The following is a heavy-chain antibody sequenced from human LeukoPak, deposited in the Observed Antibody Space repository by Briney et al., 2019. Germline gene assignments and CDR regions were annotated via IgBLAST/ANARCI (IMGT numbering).Heavy chain of an antibody. V-gene: IGHV1-18*01. CDR1: GYTFTGYG. CDR3: ARVKDYDSSEDYFDY. Sequence: GASVKVSCKASGYTFTGYGISWVRQAPGQGLEWMGWISPYDGKTNYAQKFQGRVTMTTDTSTSTAYMELRSLRSDDTAVYYCARVKDYDSSEDYFDYWGQGTLVTVSS. J-gene: IGHJ4*02. CDR2: ISPYDGKT. D-gene: IGHD3-22*01.